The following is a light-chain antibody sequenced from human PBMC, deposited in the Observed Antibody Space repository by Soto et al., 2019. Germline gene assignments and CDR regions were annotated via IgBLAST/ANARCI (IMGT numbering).Light chain of an antibody. CDR2: DAS. Sequence: EIVLTQSPATLSLSPGERATLSCRASQSVSSYLAWYQQKPGQAPRLLIYDASNRATGIPARFSGSGSGTDFNLTISSLEPEDFAVYYCQQRSNWAQTFGQGTKLEIK. CDR1: QSVSSY. J-gene: IGKJ2*01. CDR3: QQRSNWAQT. V-gene: IGKV3-11*01.